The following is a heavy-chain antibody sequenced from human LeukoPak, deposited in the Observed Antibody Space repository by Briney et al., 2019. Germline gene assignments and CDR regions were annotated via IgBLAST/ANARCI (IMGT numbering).Heavy chain of an antibody. D-gene: IGHD1-26*01. V-gene: IGHV3-23*01. J-gene: IGHJ4*02. CDR3: AKYSGDYFGDY. CDR2: ISASGGHT. Sequence: GGSLRLTCAASGFTFSSCAMSWVRQAPGKGLEWVSGISASGGHTFYADSVKGRFSISRDNSKNTLYLQMNSLRVEDTAIYYCAKYSGDYFGDYWGQGNLVTVSS. CDR1: GFTFSSCA.